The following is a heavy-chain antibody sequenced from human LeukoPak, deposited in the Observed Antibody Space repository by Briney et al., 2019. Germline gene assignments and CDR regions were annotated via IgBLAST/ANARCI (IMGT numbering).Heavy chain of an antibody. CDR1: GFTFSSYA. D-gene: IGHD3-10*01. CDR2: VSSSGQTT. Sequence: GGSLRLSCAASGFTFSSYAISWVRQAPGKGLEWVSIVSSSGQTTYYAASVKGRFTISRDNSRNSLYLQMNSLRAEDTAVYYCAKGVYYYGSGNYYNFNYWGQGTLVTVSS. V-gene: IGHV3-23*01. CDR3: AKGVYYYGSGNYYNFNY. J-gene: IGHJ4*02.